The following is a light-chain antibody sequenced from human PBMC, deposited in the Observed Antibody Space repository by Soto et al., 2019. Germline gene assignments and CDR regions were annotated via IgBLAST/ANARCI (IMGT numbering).Light chain of an antibody. J-gene: IGKJ3*01. CDR2: GAS. Sequence: EIVMAQSPATLSVCPGERATLSCRASQSVSTNLAWYQQKAGQAPRLLIYGASTRATGIPARFSGSGSGTEFTLTISSLQSEDFAVYYCQQYNNWPLTFGPGTKVDIK. CDR3: QQYNNWPLT. CDR1: QSVSTN. V-gene: IGKV3-15*01.